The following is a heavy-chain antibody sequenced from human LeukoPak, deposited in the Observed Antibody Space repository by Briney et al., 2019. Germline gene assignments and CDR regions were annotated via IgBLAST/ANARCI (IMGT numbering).Heavy chain of an antibody. CDR1: GFTFDDYA. V-gene: IGHV3-9*01. J-gene: IGHJ4*02. CDR2: ISWNSGSI. Sequence: GGSLRLSCAASGFTFDDYAMHWVRQAPGKGLEWVSGISWNSGSIGYADSVKGRFTISRDNAKNSLYLQMNSLRAEDTAVYYCARETYYYDSSTYFGATDYWGQGTLVTVSS. D-gene: IGHD3-22*01. CDR3: ARETYYYDSSTYFGATDY.